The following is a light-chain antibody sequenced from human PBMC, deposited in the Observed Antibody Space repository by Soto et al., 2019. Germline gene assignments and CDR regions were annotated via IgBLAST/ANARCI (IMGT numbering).Light chain of an antibody. CDR1: QTVSSTY. CDR2: DAS. V-gene: IGKV3-20*01. Sequence: VLTQTPLSLPVTPGEPASISCRTSQTVSSTYFAWYQQRPGQAPRLLFYDASTRATGIPDRFSCSGSQRDFTLTISRLEPEDSAIYYCQQFGSSPITFGQGTRLEIK. CDR3: QQFGSSPIT. J-gene: IGKJ5*01.